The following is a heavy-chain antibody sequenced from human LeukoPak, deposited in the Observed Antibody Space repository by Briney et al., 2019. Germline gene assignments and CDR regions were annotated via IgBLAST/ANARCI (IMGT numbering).Heavy chain of an antibody. J-gene: IGHJ4*02. V-gene: IGHV3-23*01. Sequence: PGGSLRLSCAASGFIFSSYEMNWVRQAPGKGLEWVSAISPSGDSTYYADSVKGRFTISRDNSKNTLYLQMNSLRAEDTALFYCAKNQLGDSSVTYYFDYWGQGTLVTVSS. CDR3: AKNQLGDSSVTYYFDY. CDR2: ISPSGDST. D-gene: IGHD3-22*01. CDR1: GFIFSSYE.